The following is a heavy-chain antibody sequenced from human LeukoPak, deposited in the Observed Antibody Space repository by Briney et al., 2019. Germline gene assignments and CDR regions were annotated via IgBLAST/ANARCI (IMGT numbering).Heavy chain of an antibody. J-gene: IGHJ4*02. D-gene: IGHD1-26*01. CDR2: INSDGSST. CDR3: ARDLLGNSGSYLRHPNGPPFDY. CDR1: GFTFSSYG. Sequence: PGGSLRLSCAASGFTFSSYGMSWVRQAPGKGLVWVSRINSDGSSTSYADSVKGRFTISRDNAKNTLYLQMNSLRAEDTAVYYCARDLLGNSGSYLRHPNGPPFDYWGQGTLVTVSS. V-gene: IGHV3-74*01.